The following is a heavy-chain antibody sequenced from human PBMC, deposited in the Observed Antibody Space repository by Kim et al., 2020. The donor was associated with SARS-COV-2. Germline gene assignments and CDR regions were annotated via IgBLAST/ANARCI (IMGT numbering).Heavy chain of an antibody. V-gene: IGHV7-4-1*02. CDR2: INTNTGNP. CDR3: ATSMLYGVITAFDL. Sequence: ASVKVSCKTSGNSFSSYAMNWVRQAPGQGLEWMGWINTNTGNPTYAQGFTGRFVFSLDTSVSTTYLQITGLKSEDTVVYYCATSMLYGVITAFDLWGQGTMVTVSS. J-gene: IGHJ3*01. CDR1: GNSFSSYA. D-gene: IGHD3-10*01.